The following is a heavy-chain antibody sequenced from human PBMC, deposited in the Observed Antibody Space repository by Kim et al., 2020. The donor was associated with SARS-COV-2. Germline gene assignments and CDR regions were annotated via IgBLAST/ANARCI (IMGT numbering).Heavy chain of an antibody. J-gene: IGHJ4*02. CDR1: GFTFSRYA. V-gene: IGHV3-23*01. CDR2: ISDNGVRK. CDR3: EASDY. Sequence: GGSLRLSCAASGFTFSRYAMSWVRQAPGKGLEWVSTISDNGVRKHYADSVKGRFTIPSNNSKSTLFLQMNSLRAEDTAVYYCEASDYWGQGSLVTVSS.